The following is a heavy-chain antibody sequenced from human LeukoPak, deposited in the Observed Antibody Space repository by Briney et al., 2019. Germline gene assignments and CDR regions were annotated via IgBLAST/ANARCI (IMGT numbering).Heavy chain of an antibody. D-gene: IGHD3-22*01. J-gene: IGHJ4*02. CDR2: IYYSGST. CDR3: ARVGLGASSV. CDR1: GGSISSSSYY. Sequence: SETLPLTCTVSGGSISSSSYYWGWIRQPPGKGLEWIGSIYYSGSTYYNPSLKSRVTISVDTSKNQFSLKLSSVTAADTAVYYCARVGLGASSVWGQGTLVTVSS. V-gene: IGHV4-39*07.